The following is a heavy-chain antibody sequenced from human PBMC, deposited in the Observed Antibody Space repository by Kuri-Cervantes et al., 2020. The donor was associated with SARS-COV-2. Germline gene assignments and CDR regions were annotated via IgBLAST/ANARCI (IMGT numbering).Heavy chain of an antibody. CDR3: ARDISWKEDDDGRHFYHYYMDV. J-gene: IGHJ6*03. D-gene: IGHD1-1*01. CDR1: GDSIKKYH. CDR2: IYDRGT. Sequence: SETLSLTCSVSGDSIKKYHWSWIRQPAGKGLEWIGRIYDRGTNYTPALQSRITMSLDTSKNQFSLELKSVTAADTAVYFCARDISWKEDDDGRHFYHYYMDVRGKGTTVTVSS. V-gene: IGHV4-4*07.